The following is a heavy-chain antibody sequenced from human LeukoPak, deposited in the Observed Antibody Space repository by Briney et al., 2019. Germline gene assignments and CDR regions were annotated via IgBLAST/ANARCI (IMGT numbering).Heavy chain of an antibody. V-gene: IGHV3-21*01. CDR1: GFTFSSYS. CDR2: ISSSSSYI. CDR3: AGESSRPWGSVYGMDV. J-gene: IGHJ6*02. Sequence: GGSLRLSCAASGFTFSSYSMNWIRQAPGKGLEWVSSISSSSSYIYYADSVKGRFTISRDNAKNSLYLQMNSLRAEDTAVYYCAGESSRPWGSVYGMDVWGQGTTVTVSS. D-gene: IGHD3-10*01.